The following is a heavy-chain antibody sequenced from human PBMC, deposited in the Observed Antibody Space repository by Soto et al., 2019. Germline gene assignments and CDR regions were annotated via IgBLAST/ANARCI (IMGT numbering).Heavy chain of an antibody. J-gene: IGHJ4*02. V-gene: IGHV1-2*04. D-gene: IGHD3-3*01. CDR2: INPNSGGT. CDR3: ARAEIEMATIFVFDY. Sequence: ASVKVSCKASGYTFTGYYMHWVRQAPGQGLEWMGWINPNSGGTNYAQKFQGWVTMTRDTSISTAYMELSRLRSDDTAVYYCARAEIEMATIFVFDYWGQGTLVTVSS. CDR1: GYTFTGYY.